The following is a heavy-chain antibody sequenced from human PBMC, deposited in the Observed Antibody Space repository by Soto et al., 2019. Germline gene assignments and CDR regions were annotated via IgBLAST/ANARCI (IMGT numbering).Heavy chain of an antibody. CDR3: ARGDLAVSNFDY. D-gene: IGHD6-19*01. J-gene: IGHJ4*02. CDR1: GGSISSYY. CDR2: IYYSGST. V-gene: IGHV4-59*01. Sequence: PSETLSLTCPVSGGSISSYYWSWIRQPPGKGLEWIGYIYYSGSTNYNPSLKSRVTISVDTSKNQFSLKLSSVTAADTAVYYCARGDLAVSNFDYWGQGTLVTVSS.